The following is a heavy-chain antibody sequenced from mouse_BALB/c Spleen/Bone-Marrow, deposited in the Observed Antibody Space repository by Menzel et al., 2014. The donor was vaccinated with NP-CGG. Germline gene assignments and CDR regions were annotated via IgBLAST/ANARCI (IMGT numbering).Heavy chain of an antibody. V-gene: IGHV1-12*01. CDR2: IYPGNGGT. Sequence: QVQLKESGAELVRSGASVKMSCKASGYTFTSYNTHWVKQTPGQGLEWIGYIYPGNGGTNYNQNFKGKATLTADTSSSTAYMQISSLTSEDSAVYFCARGHGSSPWFAYWGQGTLVTVSA. CDR3: ARGHGSSPWFAY. CDR1: GYTFTSYN. D-gene: IGHD1-1*01. J-gene: IGHJ3*01.